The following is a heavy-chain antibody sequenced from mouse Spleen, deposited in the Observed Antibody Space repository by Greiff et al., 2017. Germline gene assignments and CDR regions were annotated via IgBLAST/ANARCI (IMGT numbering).Heavy chain of an antibody. Sequence: QVQLQQSGAELVRPGASVTLSCKASGYTFTDYEMHWVKQTPVHGLEWIGAIDPETGGTAYNQKFKGKAILTADKSSSTAYMELRSLTSEDSAVYYCTRRIYGKGNYFDYWGQGTTLTVSS. J-gene: IGHJ2*01. V-gene: IGHV1-15*01. CDR2: IDPETGGT. CDR3: TRRIYGKGNYFDY. CDR1: GYTFTDYE. D-gene: IGHD2-1*01.